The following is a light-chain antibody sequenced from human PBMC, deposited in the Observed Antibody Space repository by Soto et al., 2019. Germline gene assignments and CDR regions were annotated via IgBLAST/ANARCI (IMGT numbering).Light chain of an antibody. CDR3: SSYTSSSTLV. CDR1: SSDVGGYNY. Sequence: QSALTQPASVSGSPGQTITISCTGTSSDVGGYNYVSWYQQHPGKAPKLMIYEVSNRPSGVTNRFSASKSGNTASLTISGLQADHEADYYCSSYTSSSTLVFGTGTKLTVL. CDR2: EVS. V-gene: IGLV2-14*01. J-gene: IGLJ1*01.